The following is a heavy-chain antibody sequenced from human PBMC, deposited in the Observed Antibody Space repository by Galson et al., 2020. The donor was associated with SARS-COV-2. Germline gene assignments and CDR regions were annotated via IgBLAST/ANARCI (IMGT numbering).Heavy chain of an antibody. J-gene: IGHJ4*02. CDR2: ISARGDAT. CDR1: GFAFSTYA. D-gene: IGHD3-9*01. CDR3: AKDYDVLTGPI. Sequence: GESLKISCAVSGFAFSTYALSWVRQAPGRGLEWVSAISARGDATYYAGSVKGRFTISRDNSKNTLYLHMNSLSAEDTAVYYCAKDYDVLTGPIWGQGTLVTVSS. V-gene: IGHV3-23*01.